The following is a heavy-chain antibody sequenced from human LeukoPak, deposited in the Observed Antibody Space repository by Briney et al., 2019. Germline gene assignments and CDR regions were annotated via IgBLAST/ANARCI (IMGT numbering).Heavy chain of an antibody. D-gene: IGHD6-19*01. V-gene: IGHV4-34*01. CDR2: INHSGST. J-gene: IGHJ5*02. CDR3: ARDYEAVAGNNWFDP. Sequence: SETLSLTCAVYGGSFSGYYWSWIRQPPGKGLEWIGEINHSGSTNYNPSLKSRVTISVDTSKNQFSLKLSSVTAADTAVYYCARDYEAVAGNNWFDPWGQGTLVTVSS. CDR1: GGSFSGYY.